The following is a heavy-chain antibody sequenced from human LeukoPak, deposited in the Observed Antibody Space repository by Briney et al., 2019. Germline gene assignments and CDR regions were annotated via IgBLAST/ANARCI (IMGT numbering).Heavy chain of an antibody. D-gene: IGHD2/OR15-2a*01. V-gene: IGHV4-34*01. J-gene: IGHJ2*01. CDR3: ARRRQYYSSVFWNFDL. CDR1: GGSFSGYY. CDR2: INHSGST. Sequence: SETLSLTCAVYGGSFSGYYWSWIRQSPGKGLEWIGEINHSGSTNYNPSLKSRVTISVDTSKNQFSLKLRSVTAADTAVYYCARRRQYYSSVFWNFDLWGRGTLVTVSS.